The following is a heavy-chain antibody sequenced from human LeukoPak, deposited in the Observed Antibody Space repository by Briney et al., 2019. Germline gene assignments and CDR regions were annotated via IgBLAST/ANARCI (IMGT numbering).Heavy chain of an antibody. CDR2: ISSSSSYI. Sequence: GGSLRLSCAASGFTFSSYSMNWVRQAPGKGLEWVSSISSSSSYIYYADSLKGRFTISRDNAKNSLYLQMNSLRAEDTAVYYCARAESHYDFWSGYVYWGQGTLVTVSS. CDR3: ARAESHYDFWSGYVY. J-gene: IGHJ4*02. CDR1: GFTFSSYS. D-gene: IGHD3-3*01. V-gene: IGHV3-21*01.